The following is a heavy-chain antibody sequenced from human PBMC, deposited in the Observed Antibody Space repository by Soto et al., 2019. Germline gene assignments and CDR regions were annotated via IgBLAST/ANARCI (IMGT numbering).Heavy chain of an antibody. CDR1: GGTFSSYA. CDR3: ARSQGSSTSLEIYYYYYYGMDV. CDR2: IFPISDTT. D-gene: IGHD2-2*01. V-gene: IGHV1-69*01. Sequence: QVQLVQSGAEVKKPGSSVKVSCKASGGTFSSYAISWVRQAPGQGLEWMGGIFPISDTTSYVQKFQGRVTVTADEFTSTADMELSSLRSEDTAVYYCARSQGSSTSLEIYYYYYYGMDVWGQGTTVTVSS. J-gene: IGHJ6*02.